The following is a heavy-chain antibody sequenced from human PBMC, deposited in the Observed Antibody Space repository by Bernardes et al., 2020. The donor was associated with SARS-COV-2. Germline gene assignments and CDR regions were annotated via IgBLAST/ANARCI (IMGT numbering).Heavy chain of an antibody. CDR3: AKEIRPNDY. Sequence: GGSLRLSFVAPGFTFCNSALSWVPPAPGEGVGWGAPFGIGGDTYFADSVKGRFTISKDNSKNTLYLEMNSLRAEDTAVYYCAKEIRPNDYWGQGTLVTVSS. D-gene: IGHD3-3*02. CDR2: FGIGGDT. CDR1: GFTFCNSA. V-gene: IGHV3-23*01. J-gene: IGHJ4*02.